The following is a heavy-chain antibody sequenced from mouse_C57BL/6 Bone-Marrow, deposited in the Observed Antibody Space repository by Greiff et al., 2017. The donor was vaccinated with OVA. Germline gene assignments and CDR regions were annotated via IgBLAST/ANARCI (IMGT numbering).Heavy chain of an antibody. Sequence: VQVVESGPELVKPGASVKLSCKASGYTFTSYDINWVKQRPGQGLEWIGWIYPRDGSTKYNEKFKGKATLTVDTSSSTAYMELHSLTSEDSAVYFCARYPSYYGSSYEYYFDYWGQGTTLTVSS. J-gene: IGHJ2*01. CDR1: GYTFTSYD. CDR3: ARYPSYYGSSYEYYFDY. V-gene: IGHV1-85*01. CDR2: IYPRDGST. D-gene: IGHD1-1*01.